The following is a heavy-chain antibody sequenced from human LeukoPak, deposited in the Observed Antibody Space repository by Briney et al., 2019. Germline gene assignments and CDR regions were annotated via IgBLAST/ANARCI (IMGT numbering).Heavy chain of an antibody. V-gene: IGHV3-9*01. CDR3: AKDISGGNSGGFDY. Sequence: GRSLRLSCAASGFTFDDYAMHWVRQAPGKGLEWVSGISWSSGSIGYADSVKGRFTISRDNAKNSLYLQMNSLRAEDTALYYCAKDISGGNSGGFDYWGQGTLVTVSS. J-gene: IGHJ4*02. D-gene: IGHD4-23*01. CDR2: ISWSSGSI. CDR1: GFTFDDYA.